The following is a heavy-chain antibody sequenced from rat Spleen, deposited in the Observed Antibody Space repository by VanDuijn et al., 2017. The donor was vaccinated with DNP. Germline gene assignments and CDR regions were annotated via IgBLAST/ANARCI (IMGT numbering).Heavy chain of an antibody. CDR2: IIYDGGTT. Sequence: EVQLVESGGGLVQPGRSLKLSCAASGFTFSNYDMAWVRQAPKKGLEWVATIIYDGGTTYYPDSVKGRFTISRDNAENTVYLQMNSLRSEDTATYYCAKGMYTTGWGAYWGQGTLVTVSS. CDR1: GFTFSNYD. D-gene: IGHD1-6*01. CDR3: AKGMYTTGWGAY. J-gene: IGHJ3*01. V-gene: IGHV5-7*01.